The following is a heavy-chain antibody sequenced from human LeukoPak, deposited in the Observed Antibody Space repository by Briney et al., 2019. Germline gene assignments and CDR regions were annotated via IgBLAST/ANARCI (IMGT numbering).Heavy chain of an antibody. CDR2: IYSSGTT. D-gene: IGHD5-24*01. Sequence: SQTLSLTCTVSGGSISSGSHYWSWIRQPAGKGLEWIGRIYSSGTTDYNPSLRSRLTISVDTSKSQFSLNLSSVTAADTAVYYCARLDGYNQIFDYWGQGALVTVSS. V-gene: IGHV4-61*02. J-gene: IGHJ4*02. CDR1: GGSISSGSHY. CDR3: ARLDGYNQIFDY.